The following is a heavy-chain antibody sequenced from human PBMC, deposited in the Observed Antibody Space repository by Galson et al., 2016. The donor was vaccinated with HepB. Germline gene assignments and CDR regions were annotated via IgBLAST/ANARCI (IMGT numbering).Heavy chain of an antibody. CDR3: VKDYRVHSAATVDDSPLADNPLDY. D-gene: IGHD3-22*01. CDR2: IGGYGEI. J-gene: IGHJ4*02. Sequence: SLRLSCAASGFIFSNYAMSWVRQAPGKGLEWVSGIGGYGEIWHADSVRGRFTISKDNSKNTLYLQMNSLKDDDTAVYYCVKDYRVHSAATVDDSPLADNPLDYWGQGTLVTVSS. V-gene: IGHV3-23*01. CDR1: GFIFSNYA.